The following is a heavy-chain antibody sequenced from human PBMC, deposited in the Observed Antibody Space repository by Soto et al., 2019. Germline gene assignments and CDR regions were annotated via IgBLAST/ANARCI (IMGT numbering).Heavy chain of an antibody. V-gene: IGHV6-1*01. CDR2: TYYRSKWYN. Sequence: PSQTLSLTCAISGDSVSSNSAAWNWIRQSPSRGLEWLGRTYYRSKWYNDYAVSVKSRITINPDTSKNQFSLQLNSVTREDTAVYYCARVARRWELLGYYYYGMDVWGQGTTVTVSS. J-gene: IGHJ6*02. D-gene: IGHD1-26*01. CDR3: ARVARRWELLGYYYYGMDV. CDR1: GDSVSSNSAA.